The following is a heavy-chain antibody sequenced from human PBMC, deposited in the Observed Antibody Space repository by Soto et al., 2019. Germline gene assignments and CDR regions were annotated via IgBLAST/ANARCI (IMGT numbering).Heavy chain of an antibody. J-gene: IGHJ3*02. V-gene: IGHV3-7*01. CDR2: IKQHGSEK. CDR1: GFSFSNYW. D-gene: IGHD6-13*01. Sequence: GGSLRLSCAASGFSFSNYWMSWTRQAPGKGLEWVANIKQHGSEKNYVDSVKGRFTISRDNAKKSLYLQMNSLRVEDTAVYYCAREGSYGTSWYGAFDIWGQGTTVTVSS. CDR3: AREGSYGTSWYGAFDI.